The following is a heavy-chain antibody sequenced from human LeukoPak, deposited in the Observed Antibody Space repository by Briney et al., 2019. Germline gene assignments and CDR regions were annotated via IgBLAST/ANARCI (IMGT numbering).Heavy chain of an antibody. CDR3: AGGLGYARTY. V-gene: IGHV3-66*01. CDR2: TYSGGST. CDR1: GFTFNIYS. D-gene: IGHD2-2*01. J-gene: IGHJ4*02. Sequence: PGGSLRLSCAASGFTFNIYSMNWVRQAPGKGLEWVSVTYSGGSTDYADSVKGRFTISRDNSKNTLYLQMNTLRVEDTAVYYCAGGLGYARTYWGQGTLVTVSS.